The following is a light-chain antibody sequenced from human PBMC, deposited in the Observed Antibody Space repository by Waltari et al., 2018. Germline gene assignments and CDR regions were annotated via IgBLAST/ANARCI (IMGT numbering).Light chain of an antibody. V-gene: IGLV3-25*03. J-gene: IGLJ3*02. CDR1: TLPKLY. Sequence: SYDLTQPPSLSVSPGQTATIDCSGETLPKLYAYWYQQKPGQAPLLVIFKDTERPSGIPERFSGSSSGTTVTLTISGVRAEDEGDYYCQSTESSSTYTVFGGGTKLTVL. CDR2: KDT. CDR3: QSTESSSTYTV.